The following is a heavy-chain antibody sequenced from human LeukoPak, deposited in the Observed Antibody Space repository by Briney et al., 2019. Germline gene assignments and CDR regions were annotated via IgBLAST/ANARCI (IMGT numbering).Heavy chain of an antibody. J-gene: IGHJ4*02. D-gene: IGHD1-1*01. V-gene: IGHV3-30*18. CDR1: GFTFSSYG. CDR3: AKDQLERRKLYYFDY. CDR2: ISYDGSNK. Sequence: GGSQRLSCAASGFTFSSYGMHWVRQAPGKGLEWVAVISYDGSNKYYADSVKGRFTISRDNSKNTLYLQMNSLRAEDTAVYYCAKDQLERRKLYYFDYWGQGTLVTVSS.